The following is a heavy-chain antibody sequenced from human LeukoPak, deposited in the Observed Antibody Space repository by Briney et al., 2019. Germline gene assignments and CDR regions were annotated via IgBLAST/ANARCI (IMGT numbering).Heavy chain of an antibody. J-gene: IGHJ3*02. D-gene: IGHD3-22*01. CDR1: GYTFTGYY. V-gene: IGHV1-2*02. Sequence: ASVKVSCKASGYTFTGYYMHWVRQAPGQGLEWMGWINPNSGDTNYAQKFQGRVTMTRDTSISTAYMELRSLRSDDTAVYYCVVVISPLDAFDIWGQGTMVTVSS. CDR3: VVVISPLDAFDI. CDR2: INPNSGDT.